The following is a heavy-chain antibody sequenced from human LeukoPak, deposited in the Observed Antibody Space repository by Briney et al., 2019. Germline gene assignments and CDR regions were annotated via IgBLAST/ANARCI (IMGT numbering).Heavy chain of an antibody. D-gene: IGHD3-3*01. CDR3: ARDVNDFWSGYWGNAFDI. Sequence: TSSQTLSLTCTVSGGSISSGGYYWSWLRQPPGKGLEWIGYIYHSGSTYYNPSLKSRVTISVDRSKNQFSLKLSSVTAADTAVYYCARDVNDFWSGYWGNAFDIWGQGTMVTVSS. J-gene: IGHJ3*02. CDR2: IYHSGST. V-gene: IGHV4-30-2*01. CDR1: GGSISSGGYY.